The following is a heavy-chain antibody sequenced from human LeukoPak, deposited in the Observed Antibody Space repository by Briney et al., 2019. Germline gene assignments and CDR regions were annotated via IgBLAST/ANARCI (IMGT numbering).Heavy chain of an antibody. Sequence: PSETLSLTCTVSGGSISNYYWNWIRQPPGKGLEWIGYIYYSGTTNYNPSLKSRVSISVDTSKNQSSLKLSSVTAADTAVYYCARGGSSGYGSQYYYMDVWGKGTTVTISS. CDR1: GGSISNYY. V-gene: IGHV4-59*01. CDR2: IYYSGTT. CDR3: ARGGSSGYGSQYYYMDV. J-gene: IGHJ6*03. D-gene: IGHD3-22*01.